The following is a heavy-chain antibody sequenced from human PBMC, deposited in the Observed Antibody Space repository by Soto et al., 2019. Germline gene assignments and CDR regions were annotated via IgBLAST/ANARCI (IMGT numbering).Heavy chain of an antibody. CDR3: ARVSGHVTMVRGVIDAFDI. CDR1: GGSIGSGGYY. D-gene: IGHD3-10*01. J-gene: IGHJ3*02. Sequence: SETLSLTCTVSGGSIGSGGYYWSWIRQHPGKGLEWIGYIYYSGSTYYNPSLKSRVTISVDTSKNQFSLKLSSVTAADTAVYYCARVSGHVTMVRGVIDAFDIWGQGTMVTVS. V-gene: IGHV4-31*02. CDR2: IYYSGST.